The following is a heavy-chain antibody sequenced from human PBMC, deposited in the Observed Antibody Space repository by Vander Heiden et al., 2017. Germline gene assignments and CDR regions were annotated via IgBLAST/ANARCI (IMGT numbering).Heavy chain of an antibody. CDR3: AKVRCSSTSCYWGYYFDY. V-gene: IGHV3-23*01. CDR2: ISGSGGST. CDR1: GFPFSSYA. Sequence: EVQLLESGGGLVQPGGSLRLSCAASGFPFSSYAMSWVRQAPGKGIEWVSAISGSGGSTYYADSVKGRFTISRDNSKNTLYLQMNSLRAEDTAVYYCAKVRCSSTSCYWGYYFDYWGQGTLVTVSS. D-gene: IGHD2-2*01. J-gene: IGHJ4*02.